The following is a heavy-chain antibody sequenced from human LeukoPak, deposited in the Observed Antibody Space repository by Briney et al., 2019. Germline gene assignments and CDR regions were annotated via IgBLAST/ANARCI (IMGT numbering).Heavy chain of an antibody. CDR1: GGSISSYY. Sequence: PSETLSLTCTVSGGSISSYYWSWIRQPPGKGLEWIGYICYSGSTNYNPSLKSRVTISVDTSKNQFSLKLSSVTAADTAVYYCARGPPPYCSGGSCLEWWFDPWGQGTLVTVSS. J-gene: IGHJ5*02. D-gene: IGHD2-15*01. CDR2: ICYSGST. CDR3: ARGPPPYCSGGSCLEWWFDP. V-gene: IGHV4-59*01.